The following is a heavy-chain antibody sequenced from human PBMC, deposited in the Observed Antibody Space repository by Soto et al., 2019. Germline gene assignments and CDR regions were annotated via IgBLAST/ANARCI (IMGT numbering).Heavy chain of an antibody. CDR1: GGSISSYY. CDR2: IYYSGST. D-gene: IGHD6-6*01. J-gene: IGHJ6*03. CDR3: ARLGIAARPYYYYYYMDV. Sequence: SETLSLTCTVSGGSISSYYWSWIRQPPGKGLEWIGYIYYSGSTNYNPSQKSRVTISVDTSKNQFSMKLRSVTAADTAVYYCARLGIAARPYYYYYYMDVWGKGTTVTVSS. V-gene: IGHV4-59*08.